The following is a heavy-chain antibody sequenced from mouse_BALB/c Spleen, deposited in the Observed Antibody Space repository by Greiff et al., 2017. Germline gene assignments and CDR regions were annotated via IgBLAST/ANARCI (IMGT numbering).Heavy chain of an antibody. CDR1: GYTFTSYW. Sequence: QVQLQQPGAELVRPGASVKLSCKASGYTFTSYWINWVKQRPGQGLEWIGNIYPSDSYTNYNQKFKDKATLTVDKSSSTAYMQLSSPTSEDSAVYYCTTYDGYAMDYWGQGTSVTVSS. CDR3: TTYDGYAMDY. J-gene: IGHJ4*01. D-gene: IGHD2-3*01. V-gene: IGHV1-69*02. CDR2: IYPSDSYT.